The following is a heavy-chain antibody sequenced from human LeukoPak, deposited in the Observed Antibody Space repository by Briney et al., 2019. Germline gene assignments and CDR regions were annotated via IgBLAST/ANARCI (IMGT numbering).Heavy chain of an antibody. CDR2: IWYDGSNK. J-gene: IGHJ3*02. V-gene: IGHV3-33*01. CDR3: ARDGATGTDAFDI. Sequence: PGGSLRLSCAASGFTFSSYGMHWVRQAPGKGLEWVAVIWYDGSNKYYADSVKGRFTISRDNSKNTLYLQMNSLRAEDTAVYYCARDGATGTDAFDIWGQGTMVTVSS. CDR1: GFTFSSYG. D-gene: IGHD3-16*01.